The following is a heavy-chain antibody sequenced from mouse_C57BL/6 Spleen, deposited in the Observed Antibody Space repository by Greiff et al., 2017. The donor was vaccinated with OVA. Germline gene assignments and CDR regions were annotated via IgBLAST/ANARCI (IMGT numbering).Heavy chain of an antibody. CDR1: GFTFSSYA. V-gene: IGHV5-4*01. J-gene: IGHJ4*01. CDR2: ISDGGSYT. CDR3: AREGNWEDAMDY. D-gene: IGHD4-1*01. Sequence: EVKVVESGGGLVKPGGSLKLSCAASGFTFSSYAMSWVRQTPEKRLEWVATISDGGSYTYYPDNVKGRFTISRDNAKNNLYLQMSHLKSEDTAMYYCAREGNWEDAMDYWGQGTSVTVSS.